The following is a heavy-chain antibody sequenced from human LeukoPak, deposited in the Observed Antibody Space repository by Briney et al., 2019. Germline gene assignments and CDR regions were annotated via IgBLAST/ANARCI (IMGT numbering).Heavy chain of an antibody. D-gene: IGHD3-3*01. CDR2: ISAYNGNT. CDR3: ARDLPDYDFWSGYYTTTYFDY. Sequence: GASVKVSCKASGYTFTSYGISWVRQAPGQGLEWMGWISAYNGNTNYAQKLQGRVTMTTDTPTSTAYMELRSLRSDDTAVYYCARDLPDYDFWSGYYTTTYFDYWGQGTLVTVSS. J-gene: IGHJ4*02. V-gene: IGHV1-18*01. CDR1: GYTFTSYG.